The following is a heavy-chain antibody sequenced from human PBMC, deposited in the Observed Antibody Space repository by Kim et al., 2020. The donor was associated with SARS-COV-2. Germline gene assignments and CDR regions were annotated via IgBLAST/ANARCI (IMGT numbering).Heavy chain of an antibody. CDR2: IGTAGDT. Sequence: GGSLRRSCAASGFTFSSYDMHWVRQATGKGLEWVSAIGTAGDTYYPGSVKGRFTISRENAKNSLYLQMNSLRAGDTAVYYCARDRGDILTGYLGWYFDLWGRGTLVTVSS. CDR3: ARDRGDILTGYLGWYFDL. V-gene: IGHV3-13*01. CDR1: GFTFSSYD. J-gene: IGHJ2*01. D-gene: IGHD3-9*01.